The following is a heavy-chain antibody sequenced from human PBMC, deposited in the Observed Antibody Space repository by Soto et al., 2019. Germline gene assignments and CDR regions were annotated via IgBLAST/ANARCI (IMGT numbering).Heavy chain of an antibody. Sequence: QVQLQESGPGLVRPSGTLSLTCAVSGDSINSNYCWTWVRQPPGKGLEWIAEIYYSGGTSYNPSLKSPVTISMDKSKNQFSLNLSSVTAADTAMYYCARDTGWGLGYWGQGTLVTVSS. CDR3: ARDTGWGLGY. V-gene: IGHV4-4*02. J-gene: IGHJ4*02. CDR1: GDSINSNYC. CDR2: IYYSGGT. D-gene: IGHD6-19*01.